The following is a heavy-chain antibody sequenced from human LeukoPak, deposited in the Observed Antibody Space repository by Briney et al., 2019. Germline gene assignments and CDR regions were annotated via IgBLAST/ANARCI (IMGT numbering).Heavy chain of an antibody. J-gene: IGHJ4*02. D-gene: IGHD5-18*01. Sequence: GSLRLSCAASGFTFSSYAMSWVRQPPGKGLEWIGEINHSGSTNYNPSLKSRVTISVDTSKNQFSLKLSSVTAADTAVYYCATSGYRLPDYWGQGTLVTVSS. CDR1: GFTFSSYA. CDR3: ATSGYRLPDY. CDR2: INHSGST. V-gene: IGHV4-34*08.